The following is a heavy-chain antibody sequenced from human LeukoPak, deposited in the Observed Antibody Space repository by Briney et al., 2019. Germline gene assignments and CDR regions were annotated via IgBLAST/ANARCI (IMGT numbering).Heavy chain of an antibody. CDR1: GFTFSSYA. CDR2: ISYDGSNK. V-gene: IGHV3-30-3*01. CDR3: ARERGVVAAPYGMDV. Sequence: PGRSLRLSCAASGFTFSSYAMHWVRQAPGKGLEWVAVISYDGSNKYYADSVKGRFTISRDNSKNTLYLQMNSLRAEDAAVYYCARERGVVAAPYGMDVWGQGTTVTVSS. J-gene: IGHJ6*02. D-gene: IGHD2-15*01.